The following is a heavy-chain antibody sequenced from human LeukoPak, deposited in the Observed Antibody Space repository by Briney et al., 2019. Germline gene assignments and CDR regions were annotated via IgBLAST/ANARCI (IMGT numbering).Heavy chain of an antibody. Sequence: GGSLRLSCTAPEFTFDGYAMHWVRQAPGKGLEWVAFIHSDGSLKYYADSVEGRFTISRDSSKNTLFLQMNSLRPEDTAVYFCAKELNPQRPFDSWGQGTLVAVSS. CDR1: EFTFDGYA. V-gene: IGHV3-30*02. J-gene: IGHJ4*02. D-gene: IGHD3-16*01. CDR3: AKELNPQRPFDS. CDR2: IHSDGSLK.